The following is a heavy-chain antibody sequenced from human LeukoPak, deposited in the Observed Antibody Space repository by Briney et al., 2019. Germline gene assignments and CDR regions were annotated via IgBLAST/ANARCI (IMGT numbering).Heavy chain of an antibody. V-gene: IGHV3-15*01. J-gene: IGHJ4*02. Sequence: GSLRLSCAASGFPFSIAWMTWVRQAPGKGLEWVGRIKSKRDGGSMYYAAPVKGRFTISRDDSKDMLYLQMNSLKIEDAAVYYCTTVGSAWNFDYWGQGTLVTVSS. CDR3: TTVGSAWNFDY. D-gene: IGHD6-25*01. CDR1: GFPFSIAW. CDR2: IKSKRDGGSM.